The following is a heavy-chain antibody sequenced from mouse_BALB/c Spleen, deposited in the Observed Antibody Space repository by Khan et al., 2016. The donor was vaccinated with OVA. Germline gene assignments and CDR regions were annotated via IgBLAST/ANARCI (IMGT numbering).Heavy chain of an antibody. CDR2: IWAGGST. CDR1: GFSLTSYA. V-gene: IGHV2-9*02. CDR3: ARNREPDYFDY. Sequence: VQLKESGPGLVAPSQSLSITCTVTGFSLTSYAIHWIRQPPGKGLEWLGVIWAGGSTNYNSALMSRLSISKDNSKSQVFLKMNSLQTHYTAMYYCARNREPDYFDYWGQGTTLTVSS. J-gene: IGHJ2*01.